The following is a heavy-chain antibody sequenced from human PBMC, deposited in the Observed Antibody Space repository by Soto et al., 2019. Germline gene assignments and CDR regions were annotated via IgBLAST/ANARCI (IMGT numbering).Heavy chain of an antibody. CDR3: ARATYNYDTPPAALAF. CDR2: ISYDGTNK. V-gene: IGHV3-30*03. Sequence: GVSLRLSCAASGFTFRRYDMHWVRQAPGKGLEWVALISYDGTNKDYVDTVKGRFTISRDNSKNTLYLQMNSLKPEDTALYYCARATYNYDTPPAALAFWGQGTRVTVS. CDR1: GFTFRRYD. D-gene: IGHD3-22*01. J-gene: IGHJ3*01.